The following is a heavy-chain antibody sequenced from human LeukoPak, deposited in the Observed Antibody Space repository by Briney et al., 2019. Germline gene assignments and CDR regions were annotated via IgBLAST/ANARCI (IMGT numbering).Heavy chain of an antibody. D-gene: IGHD3-16*01. Sequence: PGGSLRLSCTTSGFTFADYTICCCRQAPGRWLESGGFIRVIGTTQYTASVRGRFTISRDDSKSIAYLQMNSLKTEDTAVYYCSRDKFYVWFDPWGQGTLVTVSS. CDR1: GFTFADYT. CDR3: SRDKFYVWFDP. V-gene: IGHV3-49*01. CDR2: IRVIGTT. J-gene: IGHJ5*02.